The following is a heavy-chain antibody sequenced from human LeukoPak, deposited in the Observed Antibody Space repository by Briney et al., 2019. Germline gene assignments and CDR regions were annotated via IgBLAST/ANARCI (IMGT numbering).Heavy chain of an antibody. CDR2: ITQDGSEK. CDR3: ARDWRQDNAFDL. D-gene: IGHD2-15*01. J-gene: IGHJ3*01. Sequence: GSLSLSCAASEFTFSSHQMSWVRQAPGKGLEWVAKITQDGSEKYYMDSVKGRFIISRDNGKNSLYLQMNSLRVEDTAVYYCARDWRQDNAFDLWGQGTMVTVSS. V-gene: IGHV3-7*01. CDR1: EFTFSSHQ.